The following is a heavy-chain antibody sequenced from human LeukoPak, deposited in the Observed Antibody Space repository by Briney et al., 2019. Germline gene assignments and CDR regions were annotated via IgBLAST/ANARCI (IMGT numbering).Heavy chain of an antibody. CDR3: TTEPYESGRVGATGINYYYYYMDV. V-gene: IGHV3-15*01. Sequence: PGGSLRLSCAASGFTFSNAWMSWVRQAPGKGLEWVGRIKSKTDGGTTDYAAPVKGRFTISRDDSKNTLYLQMNSLKTEDTAVYYCTTEPYESGRVGATGINYYYYYMDVWGKGTTVTVSS. CDR2: IKSKTDGGTT. D-gene: IGHD1-26*01. J-gene: IGHJ6*03. CDR1: GFTFSNAW.